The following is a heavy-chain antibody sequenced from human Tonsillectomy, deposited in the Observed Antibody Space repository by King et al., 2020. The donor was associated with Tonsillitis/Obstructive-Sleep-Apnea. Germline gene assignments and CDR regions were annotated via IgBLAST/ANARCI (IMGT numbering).Heavy chain of an antibody. V-gene: IGHV4-39*01. CDR1: GASLGSSSYY. Sequence: QLQESGPGLVKPSETLFLTCTVSGASLGSSSYYWGWIRQPPGKGLEWIGSFYYGGDSSYNPSLTSRITISVDSSKNQFSLRLYSVTAADTAVYYCARRVYFSENNFFRWGWFDPWGQGTLVTVSS. CDR3: ARRVYFSENNFFRWGWFDP. J-gene: IGHJ5*02. CDR2: FYYGGDS. D-gene: IGHD2-15*01.